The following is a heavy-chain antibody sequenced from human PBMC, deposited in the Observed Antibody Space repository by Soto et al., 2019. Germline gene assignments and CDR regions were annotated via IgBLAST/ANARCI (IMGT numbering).Heavy chain of an antibody. CDR1: GYSFTSYW. Sequence: PGESLKISCKGSGYSFTSYWIGWVRQMPGKGLEWMGIIYPGDSDTRYSPSFQGQVTISADKSISTAYLQWSSLKASDTAMYYCARSSKPDAYCGGDCYSRDYYFDYWGQGTLVTVSS. CDR2: IYPGDSDT. J-gene: IGHJ4*02. CDR3: ARSSKPDAYCGGDCYSRDYYFDY. V-gene: IGHV5-51*01. D-gene: IGHD2-21*01.